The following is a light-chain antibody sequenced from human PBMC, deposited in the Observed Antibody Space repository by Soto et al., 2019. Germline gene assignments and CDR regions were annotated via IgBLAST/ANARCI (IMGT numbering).Light chain of an antibody. V-gene: IGLV2-14*03. Sequence: QSARTQPASVSGSPGQSITISCTGTSSDVGAYNYVSWYQQHPGKVPKLMIYDVSDRPSGVSNRFSGSKSGNTASLTISGLQAEDEADYYCSSFTRSNSYVFGTGTKLTVL. CDR1: SSDVGAYNY. CDR3: SSFTRSNSYV. J-gene: IGLJ1*01. CDR2: DVS.